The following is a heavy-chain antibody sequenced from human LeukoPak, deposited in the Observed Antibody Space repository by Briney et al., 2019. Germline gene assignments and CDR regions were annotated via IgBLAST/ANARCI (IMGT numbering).Heavy chain of an antibody. CDR1: GYSISSGYY. Sequence: PSETLPLTCAVSGYSISSGYYWGWFRQPPGTGLEWIGCMYHSGSTYYNPSLKSRVTISVDTSKNQFSLKLSSVTAADTAVYYCARQGGSSSPYYYYYMDVWGKGTTVTVSS. J-gene: IGHJ6*03. D-gene: IGHD6-13*01. CDR3: ARQGGSSSPYYYYYMDV. CDR2: MYHSGST. V-gene: IGHV4-38-2*01.